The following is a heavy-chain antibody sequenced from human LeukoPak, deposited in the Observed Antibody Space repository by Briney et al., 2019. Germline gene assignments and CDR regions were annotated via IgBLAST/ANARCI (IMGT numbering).Heavy chain of an antibody. V-gene: IGHV4-39*01. Sequence: PSETLSLTCTVSGGSTSSSDYYWGWIRQPPGKGLEWIGSIYYSGSTHYNPSLKSRVTISVDTSKNQFSLKLNSVTAADTALYYCARHSSGWIYYFDYWGQGTLVTVSS. CDR2: IYYSGST. CDR1: GGSTSSSDYY. CDR3: ARHSSGWIYYFDY. J-gene: IGHJ4*02. D-gene: IGHD6-19*01.